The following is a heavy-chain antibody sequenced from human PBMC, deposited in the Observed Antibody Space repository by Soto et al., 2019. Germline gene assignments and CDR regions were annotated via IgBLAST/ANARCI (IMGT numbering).Heavy chain of an antibody. Sequence: ASETLSLTCTVSGDSISISSYCWGWVRQPPGKGLEWIGSMYYSGNTYYNPSLKSRVTMSVDTSKNQFSLKLTSVTAADTAVYYCATQRFLEWLFSSDFWGPGTLVTVSS. D-gene: IGHD3-3*01. CDR1: GDSISISSYC. J-gene: IGHJ4*02. CDR3: ATQRFLEWLFSSDF. V-gene: IGHV4-39*01. CDR2: MYYSGNT.